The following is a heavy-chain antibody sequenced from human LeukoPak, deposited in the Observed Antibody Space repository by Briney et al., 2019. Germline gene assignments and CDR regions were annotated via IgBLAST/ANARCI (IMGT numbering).Heavy chain of an antibody. V-gene: IGHV3-43D*03. CDR2: ISWDGGST. Sequence: GGSLRLSCAASGFTFDDYAMHWVRQAPGKGLDWVSLISWDGGSTYYADSVKGRITMSRDNSKNSLYLQMNSLRAEDTALYYCAKEMVGAFDYWGQGTLVTVSS. CDR1: GFTFDDYA. D-gene: IGHD1-26*01. J-gene: IGHJ4*02. CDR3: AKEMVGAFDY.